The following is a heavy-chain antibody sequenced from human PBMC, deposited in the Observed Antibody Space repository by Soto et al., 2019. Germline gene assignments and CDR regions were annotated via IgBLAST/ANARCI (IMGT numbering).Heavy chain of an antibody. Sequence: VGSLRLSCAASGFTFSSYAMHWVRQAPGKGLEWVAVISYDGSNKYYADSVKGRFTISRDNSKNTLYLQMNSLRAEDTAVYYCARDTRYYDFWSGYYYYYYYGMDVWGQGTTVTVSS. J-gene: IGHJ6*02. CDR1: GFTFSSYA. D-gene: IGHD3-3*01. CDR2: ISYDGSNK. V-gene: IGHV3-30-3*01. CDR3: ARDTRYYDFWSGYYYYYYYGMDV.